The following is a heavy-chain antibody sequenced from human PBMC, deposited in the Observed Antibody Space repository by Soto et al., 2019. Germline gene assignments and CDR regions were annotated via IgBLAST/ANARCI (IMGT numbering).Heavy chain of an antibody. CDR3: ARDPGGYQLPGGFGYYYYGMDV. D-gene: IGHD2-2*01. V-gene: IGHV3-21*01. Sequence: GGSLRLSCAASGFTFSSYSMNWVRQAPGKGLEWVSSISSSSSYIYYADSVKGRFTISRDNAKNSLYLQMNSLRAEDTAVYYCARDPGGYQLPGGFGYYYYGMDVWGQGTTVTVSS. CDR1: GFTFSSYS. J-gene: IGHJ6*02. CDR2: ISSSSSYI.